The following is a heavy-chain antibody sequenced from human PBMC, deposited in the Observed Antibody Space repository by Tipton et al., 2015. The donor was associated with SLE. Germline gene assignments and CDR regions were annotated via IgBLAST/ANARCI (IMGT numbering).Heavy chain of an antibody. J-gene: IGHJ4*02. CDR1: GFTFSDYY. Sequence: GSLRLSCAASGFTFSDYYMSWIRQAPGKGLERVSYISSSGSTIYYADSVKGRFTISRDNAKNSLYLQMNSLRAEDTAVYYCARDGDLQYHGAYFDYWGQGTLVTVFS. CDR3: ARDGDLQYHGAYFDY. D-gene: IGHD4-11*01. CDR2: ISSSGSTI. V-gene: IGHV3-11*04.